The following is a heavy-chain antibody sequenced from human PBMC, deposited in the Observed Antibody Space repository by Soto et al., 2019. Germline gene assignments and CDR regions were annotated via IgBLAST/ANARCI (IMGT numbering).Heavy chain of an antibody. Sequence: QVQLVESGGGVVQPGRSLRLSCAASGFTFSSYGMHWVRQAPGKGLEWVAVIWYDGSNKYYADSVKGRFTISRDNSKNTLYLQMNSLRAEDTAVYYCARAGSTSCYMGCYFDYWGQGTLVTVSS. J-gene: IGHJ4*02. V-gene: IGHV3-33*01. CDR2: IWYDGSNK. D-gene: IGHD2-2*02. CDR1: GFTFSSYG. CDR3: ARAGSTSCYMGCYFDY.